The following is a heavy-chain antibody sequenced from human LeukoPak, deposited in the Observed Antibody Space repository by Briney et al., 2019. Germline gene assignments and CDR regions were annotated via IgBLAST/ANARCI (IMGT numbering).Heavy chain of an antibody. J-gene: IGHJ1*01. CDR2: IYHSGST. Sequence: SETLSLTCAVSGYSISSGYYWGWIRQPPGKGLEWIGSIYHSGSTYNNPSLKSRVTISVDTSKNQFSLKLSSVTAADTAVYYCASSNSVVGYFQHWGQGTLVTVSS. D-gene: IGHD2/OR15-2a*01. V-gene: IGHV4-38-2*01. CDR3: ASSNSVVGYFQH. CDR1: GYSISSGYY.